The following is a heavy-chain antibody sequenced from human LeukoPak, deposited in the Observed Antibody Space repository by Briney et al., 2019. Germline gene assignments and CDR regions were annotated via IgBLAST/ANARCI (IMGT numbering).Heavy chain of an antibody. CDR1: GFTFSSYS. D-gene: IGHD1-7*01. J-gene: IGHJ4*02. V-gene: IGHV3-30*03. Sequence: GGSLRRSCAASGFTFSSYSMNWVRQAPGKGLEWVAVISYDGSNKYYADSVKGRFTISRDNSKNTLYLQMNSLRAEDTAVYYCARGKGTTQNPYYFDYWGQGTLVTVSS. CDR2: ISYDGSNK. CDR3: ARGKGTTQNPYYFDY.